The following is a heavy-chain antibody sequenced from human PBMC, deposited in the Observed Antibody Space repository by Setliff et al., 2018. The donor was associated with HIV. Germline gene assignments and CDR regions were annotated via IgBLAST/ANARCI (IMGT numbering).Heavy chain of an antibody. Sequence: PSETLSLTCSVSGDSISSGSYYWSWIRLPAGKGLEWIGQIHITGSTNYNPSLKSRVTISMDTSKSQFSLNLNSVTATDTAVYYCARARGLLPYYYLDVWGKGTTVTVSS. J-gene: IGHJ6*03. D-gene: IGHD3-10*01. V-gene: IGHV4-61*09. CDR1: GDSISSGSYY. CDR3: ARARGLLPYYYLDV. CDR2: IHITGST.